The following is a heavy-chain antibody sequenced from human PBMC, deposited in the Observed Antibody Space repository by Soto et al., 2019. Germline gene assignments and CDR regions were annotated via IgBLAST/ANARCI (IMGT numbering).Heavy chain of an antibody. CDR1: GFTFSSYG. V-gene: IGHV3-30*18. CDR2: ISYDGSNK. J-gene: IGHJ4*02. D-gene: IGHD6-13*01. CDR3: AKYREYGSSKFSHTCDY. Sequence: QVQLVESGGGVVQPGRSLRLSCAASGFTFSSYGMHWVRQAPGKGLEWVAVISYDGSNKYYADSVKGRFTISRDNSKNTLYLQMNSLRAEDTGVYYCAKYREYGSSKFSHTCDYWGQGSLVTVSS.